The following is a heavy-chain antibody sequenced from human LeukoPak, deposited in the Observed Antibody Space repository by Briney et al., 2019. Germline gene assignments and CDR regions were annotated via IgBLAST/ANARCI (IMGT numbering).Heavy chain of an antibody. CDR3: AREVRVTMVRGVLYYYGMDV. CDR2: INHSGST. D-gene: IGHD3-10*01. CDR1: GGSFSGYY. V-gene: IGHV4-34*01. J-gene: IGHJ6*02. Sequence: SETLSLTCTVYGGSFSGYYWSWIRQPPGKGLEWIGEINHSGSTNYNPSLKSRVTISVDTSKNQFSLKLSSVTAADTAVYYCAREVRVTMVRGVLYYYGMDVWGQGTTVTVS.